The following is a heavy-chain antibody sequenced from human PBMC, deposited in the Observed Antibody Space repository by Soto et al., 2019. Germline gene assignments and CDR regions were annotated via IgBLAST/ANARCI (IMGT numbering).Heavy chain of an antibody. CDR2: IRNKVHSYAT. V-gene: IGHV3-73*02. CDR1: GFTFSGSS. Sequence: EVQLVESGGGLVQPGGSLKLSCAASGFTFSGSSVHWVRQASGKGLEWVGRIRNKVHSYATAYAASVRGSFTITRDNSKITTFLQMKSLNTEDMAVYYCISHSPEDMKRTWGQGTLVTVSS. CDR3: ISHSPEDMKRT. J-gene: IGHJ4*02. D-gene: IGHD2-15*01.